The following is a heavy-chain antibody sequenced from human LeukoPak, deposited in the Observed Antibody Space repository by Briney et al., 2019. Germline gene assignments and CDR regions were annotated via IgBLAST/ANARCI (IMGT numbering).Heavy chain of an antibody. Sequence: PGESLKISCKGSGYRFSTYWIGWVRQMPGKGLEWMGIICPGDSETRYSPSFQGQVTISADKSINTAYLQWNSLKASDTAMYYCVRALGYCSSGSCYYYDYWGQGTLVTVSS. J-gene: IGHJ4*02. CDR3: VRALGYCSSGSCYYYDY. V-gene: IGHV5-51*01. CDR1: GYRFSTYW. CDR2: ICPGDSET. D-gene: IGHD2-15*01.